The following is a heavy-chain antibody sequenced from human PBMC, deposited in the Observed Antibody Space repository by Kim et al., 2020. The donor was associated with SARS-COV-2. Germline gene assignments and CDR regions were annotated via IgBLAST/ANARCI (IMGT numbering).Heavy chain of an antibody. Sequence: YADSVKGRFTISRDNSKNTLYLQMNSLRAEDTAVYYCAKGVEEAVAGVDYWGQGTLVTVSS. CDR3: AKGVEEAVAGVDY. J-gene: IGHJ4*02. D-gene: IGHD6-19*01. V-gene: IGHV3-23*01.